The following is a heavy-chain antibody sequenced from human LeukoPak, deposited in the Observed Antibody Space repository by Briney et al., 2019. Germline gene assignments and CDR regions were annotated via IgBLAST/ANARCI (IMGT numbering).Heavy chain of an antibody. CDR1: GGTFSSYA. D-gene: IGHD2-2*01. J-gene: IGHJ5*02. V-gene: IGHV1-69*01. CDR3: ARDRGYCSSTSCYRGWFDA. Sequence: SVKVSCKASGGTFSSYAISWVRQAPGQGLEWVGGIIPIFGTANYAQKFQGGVTITADESTSTAYMELSSLRSEDTAVYYCARDRGYCSSTSCYRGWFDAWGQGTLVTASS. CDR2: IIPIFGTA.